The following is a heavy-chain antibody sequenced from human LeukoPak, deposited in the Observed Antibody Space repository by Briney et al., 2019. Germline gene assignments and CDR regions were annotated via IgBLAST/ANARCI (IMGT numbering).Heavy chain of an antibody. D-gene: IGHD2-8*01. V-gene: IGHV1-8*01. CDR2: MNPNSGNT. CDR3: ARGLPILYCTNGVCYLDY. CDR1: GYTFTSYD. J-gene: IGHJ4*02. Sequence: ASVKVSCKASGYTFTSYDINWVRQATGQGLEWMGWMNPNSGNTGYAQKFQGRVTMTRNTSISTAYMELSSLRSEDTAVYYCARGLPILYCTNGVCYLDYWGQGTLVTVSS.